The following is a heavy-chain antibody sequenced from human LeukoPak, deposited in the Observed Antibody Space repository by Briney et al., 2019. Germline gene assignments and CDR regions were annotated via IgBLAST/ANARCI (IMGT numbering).Heavy chain of an antibody. CDR1: GGTFSSYA. J-gene: IGHJ6*02. CDR3: ASSQLTFVYYYGMDV. CDR2: IIPIFSTA. D-gene: IGHD2-2*01. Sequence: SVKVSCKASGGTFSSYAISWVRQAPGQGLEWMGGIIPIFSTANYAQKFQGRVTITADESTSTAYMELSSLRSGDTAVYYCASSQLTFVYYYGMDVWGQGTTVTVSS. V-gene: IGHV1-69*01.